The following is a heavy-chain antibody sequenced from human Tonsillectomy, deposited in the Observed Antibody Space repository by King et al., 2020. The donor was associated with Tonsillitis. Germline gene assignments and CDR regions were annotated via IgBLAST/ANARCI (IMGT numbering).Heavy chain of an antibody. D-gene: IGHD4-17*01. CDR2: IKSKTEGGTT. CDR1: GFTFSNAW. J-gene: IGHJ4*02. Sequence: VQLVEYGGGLVKPGGSLRLSCAASGFTFSNAWMSWVRQAPGKGLEWVGRIKSKTEGGTTAYAAPVKGRFTISRDDSKNTLYLQMNNLKTEDTAVYYCTILRQSVLQDWGQGTLVTVSS. V-gene: IGHV3-15*01. CDR3: TILRQSVLQD.